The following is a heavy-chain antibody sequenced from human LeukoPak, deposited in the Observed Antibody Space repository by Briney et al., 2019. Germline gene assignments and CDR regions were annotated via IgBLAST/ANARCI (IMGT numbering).Heavy chain of an antibody. CDR3: ARGRVGATPRALTYYMDV. V-gene: IGHV3-11*04. CDR1: GFTFSDSY. CDR2: ISGSGHDI. D-gene: IGHD1-26*01. J-gene: IGHJ6*03. Sequence: GGSLRLSCAASGFTFSDSYMTWVRQAPGKGVEWVAYISGSGHDINYSESAKGRFTISRDNAKDSLDLQMNSLRAEDTAVYYCARGRVGATPRALTYYMDVWGKGTTVTVSS.